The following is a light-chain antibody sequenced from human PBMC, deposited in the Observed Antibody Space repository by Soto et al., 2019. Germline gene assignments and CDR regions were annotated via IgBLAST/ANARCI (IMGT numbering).Light chain of an antibody. J-gene: IGLJ1*01. Sequence: QSVLTHAPSVSGAPGKRVTISCPGSSSNIGAGYDVHWYQQLPGTAPKLLIYGNSNRPSGVPDRFSGSKSGTSASLAITGLQAEDEADYYCKSYDSSLSGYVFGTGTKVTVL. CDR1: SSNIGAGYD. V-gene: IGLV1-40*01. CDR3: KSYDSSLSGYV. CDR2: GNS.